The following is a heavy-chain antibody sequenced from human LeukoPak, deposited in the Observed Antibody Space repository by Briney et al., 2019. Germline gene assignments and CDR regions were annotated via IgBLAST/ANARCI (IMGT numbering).Heavy chain of an antibody. J-gene: IGHJ4*02. Sequence: PGGSLRLSCAASGFAFSSNYMSWVRQAPGKGLEGVSVIYGGDNTYYADSVKGRFTISRDNSKNTLYLQMNSLRAEDTAVYYCARVGSSGYKYFDYWGQGTLVTVSS. CDR1: GFAFSSNY. CDR2: IYGGDNT. CDR3: ARVGSSGYKYFDY. V-gene: IGHV3-53*01. D-gene: IGHD3-22*01.